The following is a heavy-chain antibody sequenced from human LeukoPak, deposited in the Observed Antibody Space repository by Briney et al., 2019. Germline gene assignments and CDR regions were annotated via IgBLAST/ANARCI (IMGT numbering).Heavy chain of an antibody. V-gene: IGHV1-18*01. D-gene: IGHD2-2*01. CDR1: GYTFTSYG. CDR3: ARAGYCSSTSCHYYYYYMDV. Sequence: ASVKVSCKASGYTFTSYGISWVRQAPGQGLEWMGWISAYNGNTNYAQKLQGRVTMTTDTSTSTAYMELRSLRSGDTAVYYCARAGYCSSTSCHYYYYYMDVWGKGTTVTVSS. J-gene: IGHJ6*03. CDR2: ISAYNGNT.